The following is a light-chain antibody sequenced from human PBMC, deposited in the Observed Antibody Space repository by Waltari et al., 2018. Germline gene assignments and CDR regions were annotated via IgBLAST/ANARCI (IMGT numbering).Light chain of an antibody. CDR1: ESISKY. CDR3: QHYESLPVT. J-gene: IGKJ1*01. CDR2: HAS. V-gene: IGKV3-20*01. Sequence: EIVLSQSPGTLSLSSGERAPLSGRASESISKYLAWYQQKPGQAPRLLIYHASSRATGIPDRFSGSGSGTDFSLTISRLEPEDVAVYYCQHYESLPVTFGQGTKVEIK.